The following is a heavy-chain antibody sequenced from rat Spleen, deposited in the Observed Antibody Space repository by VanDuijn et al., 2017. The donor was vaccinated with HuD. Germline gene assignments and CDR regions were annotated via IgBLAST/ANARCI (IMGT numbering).Heavy chain of an antibody. Sequence: QVQLKESGPGLVQSSQTLSLTCTVSGFSLTSNGVSCVRQPPGEGLEWIAAISSGGNTYYNSALNSRLSISRDTSKNQVFLKMNSLQTDDTGTYYCTRDRVDYVMDAWGQGASVTVSS. D-gene: IGHD1-1*01. CDR3: TRDRVDYVMDA. V-gene: IGHV2S12*01. J-gene: IGHJ4*01. CDR2: ISSGGNT. CDR1: GFSLTSNG.